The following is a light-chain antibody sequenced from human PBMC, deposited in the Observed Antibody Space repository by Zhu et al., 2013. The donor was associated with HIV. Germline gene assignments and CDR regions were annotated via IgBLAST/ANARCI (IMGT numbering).Light chain of an antibody. Sequence: DIVMTQSPFSLPVTPGEPASISCRSTESLLHSNGYNYLDWYLQKPGQSPQLLIFLGSNRASGVPDRFSGSGSGTDFTLKISRVEAEDVGIYYCMQALEPQFTFGQGTRLEI. CDR1: ESLLHSNGYNY. CDR3: MQALEPQFT. CDR2: LGS. V-gene: IGKV2-28*01. J-gene: IGKJ5*01.